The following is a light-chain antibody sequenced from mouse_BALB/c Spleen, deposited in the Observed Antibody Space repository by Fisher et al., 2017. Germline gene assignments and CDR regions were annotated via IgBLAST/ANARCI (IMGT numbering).Light chain of an antibody. CDR1: SSVSY. CDR3: HQWSSNPPT. CDR2: STS. V-gene: IGKV4-80*01. Sequence: IVITQSPAIMSASPGEKVTMTCSASSSVSYMHWYQQKSGTSPKLWIYSTSNLASGVPVRFSGSGSGTFYSLTISSVEAEDAADYYCHQWSSNPPTFGGGAKLEIK. J-gene: IGKJ2*01.